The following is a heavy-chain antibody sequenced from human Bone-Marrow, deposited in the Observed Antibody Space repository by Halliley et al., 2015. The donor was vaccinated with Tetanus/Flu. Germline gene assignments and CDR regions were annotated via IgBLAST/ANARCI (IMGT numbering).Heavy chain of an antibody. CDR2: SGTRE. Sequence: LSLTCAASGFTFTAYVMHWVRQAPGKGLEWVSCSGTREYYADSVKGRFTLSRDNSKNTLSMDLNTLRVEDTAVYYCAASSAVAGTGAFGFWGPGILVTVSS. V-gene: IGHV3-23*05. CDR3: AASSAVAGTGAFGF. CDR1: GFTFTAYV. D-gene: IGHD6-19*01. J-gene: IGHJ4*02.